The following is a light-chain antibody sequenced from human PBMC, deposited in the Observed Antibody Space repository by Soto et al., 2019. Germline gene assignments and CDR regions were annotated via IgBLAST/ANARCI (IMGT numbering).Light chain of an antibody. V-gene: IGKV1-9*01. CDR1: QAISSY. CDR3: QQLNSFPIT. J-gene: IGKJ5*01. CDR2: AAS. Sequence: DIRLTQAPSFLSASAGDRVSITCRASQAISSYLAWYQQKPGRAPKVLIYAASTLQSGVPSRFSGSGSGTEFTLTITSLQPEDFATYYCQQLNSFPITFGQGTRREI.